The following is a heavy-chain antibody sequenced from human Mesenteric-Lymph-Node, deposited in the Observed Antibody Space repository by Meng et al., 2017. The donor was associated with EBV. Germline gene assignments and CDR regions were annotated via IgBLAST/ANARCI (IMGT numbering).Heavy chain of an antibody. D-gene: IGHD1-26*01. CDR3: ARGHMWDNKFDP. V-gene: IGHV4-34*01. Sequence: VHLQAWSPCVFNPSTPWSLTCSVYGESFSGNYSTAIRQPPGTGLEWIVEINHNGVADYNPSLKSRVTISVDTSKNQFSLRLTSVTAADTAVYYCARGHMWDNKFDPWGQGTLVTVSS. CDR1: GESFSGNY. CDR2: INHNGVA. J-gene: IGHJ5*02.